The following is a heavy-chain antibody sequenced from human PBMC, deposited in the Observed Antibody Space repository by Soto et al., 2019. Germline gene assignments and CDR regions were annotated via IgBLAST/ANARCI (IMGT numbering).Heavy chain of an antibody. CDR1: GFTFSSSW. J-gene: IGHJ4*02. CDR2: IKGDGSEK. CDR3: ATEASGVADDY. V-gene: IGHV3-7*01. Sequence: EVQLVESGGGLVQPGGSLRLSCAASGFTFSSSWMSWVRQVPGKGLEWVANIKGDGSEKFYVDSVKGRFTISRDNAKNSLYLQLNSLRGEDTAVYYCATEASGVADDYWGQGTLVTVSS. D-gene: IGHD3-3*01.